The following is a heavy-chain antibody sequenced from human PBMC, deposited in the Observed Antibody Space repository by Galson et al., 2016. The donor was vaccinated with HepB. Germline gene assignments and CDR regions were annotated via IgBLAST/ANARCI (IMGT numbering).Heavy chain of an antibody. Sequence: SVKVSCKASGYTFSGFYIHWVRQAPGHGLEWMGWINPNSGVTTYAQKFQGRVTMTRDTSISTVYMELSSLRSDDTAMYYCAREAKPYGDIDSWGQGTLVTVSS. CDR2: INPNSGVT. D-gene: IGHD4-17*01. V-gene: IGHV1-2*02. J-gene: IGHJ4*02. CDR1: GYTFSGFY. CDR3: AREAKPYGDIDS.